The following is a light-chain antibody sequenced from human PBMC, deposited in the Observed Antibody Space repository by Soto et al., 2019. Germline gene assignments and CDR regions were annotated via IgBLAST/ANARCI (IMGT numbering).Light chain of an antibody. J-gene: IGLJ1*01. V-gene: IGLV2-14*01. CDR2: EVS. CDR3: SSYTTTNTYV. Sequence: QSVLTQPASVSGSPGQSITISCTGTSSDVGGYNYVSWYQQHPGKAPKLMIYEVSNRPSGLSNRFSGSKSGNTASLTISGLQAEDEADYYCSSYTTTNTYVFGTGPKLTV. CDR1: SSDVGGYNY.